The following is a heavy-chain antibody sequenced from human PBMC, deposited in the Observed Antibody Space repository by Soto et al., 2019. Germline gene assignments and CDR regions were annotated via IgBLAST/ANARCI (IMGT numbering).Heavy chain of an antibody. D-gene: IGHD3-10*01. V-gene: IGHV3-30-3*01. Sequence: QVQLVESGGGVVQPGRSLRLSCAASGFTFGSYPIHWVRQAPGKGLEWVGSISYDGTSEDFADSLRGRFTLSRDNSKNMLWLQMNSLRSEDTAVYYCLRDYSGWFDLWGQGTLVTVSS. CDR1: GFTFGSYP. J-gene: IGHJ5*01. CDR3: LRDYSGWFDL. CDR2: ISYDGTSE.